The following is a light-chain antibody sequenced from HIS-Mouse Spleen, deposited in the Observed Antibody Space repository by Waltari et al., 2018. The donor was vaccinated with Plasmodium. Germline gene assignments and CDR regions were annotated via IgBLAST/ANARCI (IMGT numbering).Light chain of an antibody. J-gene: IGLJ3*02. CDR1: SNYVGRYKL. CDR3: CSYAGSSTV. Sequence: QSALTQPASVSVSPGQSITISCTGTSNYVGRYKLVSWYQQHPGKAPKLMIYEGSTRPSGVSNRFSGSKSGNTASLTISGLQAEDEADYYCCSYAGSSTVFGGGTKLTVL. V-gene: IGLV2-23*01. CDR2: EGS.